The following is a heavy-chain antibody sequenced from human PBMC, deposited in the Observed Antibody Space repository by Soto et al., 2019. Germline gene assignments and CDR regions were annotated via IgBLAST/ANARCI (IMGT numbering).Heavy chain of an antibody. CDR3: ARDHGYYDFWSGYLTGPLYYYYGMDV. CDR1: GGSISSYY. V-gene: IGHV4-59*01. Sequence: PSETLSLTCTVSGGSISSYYCSWIRQPPGKGLEWIGYIYYSGSTNYNPSPKSRVTISVDTSKNQFSLKLSSVTAADAAVYYCARDHGYYDFWSGYLTGPLYYYYGMDVWGQGTTVTVSS. CDR2: IYYSGST. J-gene: IGHJ6*02. D-gene: IGHD3-3*01.